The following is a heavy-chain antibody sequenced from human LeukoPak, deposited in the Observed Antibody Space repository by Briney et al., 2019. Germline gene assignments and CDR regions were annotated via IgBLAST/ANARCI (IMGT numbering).Heavy chain of an antibody. CDR3: AREVVVVFFDY. CDR1: GGSISSGDYY. Sequence: SETLSLTCTVSGGSISSGDYYWSWIRQPPGKGLEWIGYIYYSGSTYYNPSLKSRVTISVDTSKNQFSLKLSSVTAADTAVYYCAREVVVVFFDYWGQGTLVTVSS. CDR2: IYYSGST. V-gene: IGHV4-30-4*01. D-gene: IGHD3-22*01. J-gene: IGHJ4*02.